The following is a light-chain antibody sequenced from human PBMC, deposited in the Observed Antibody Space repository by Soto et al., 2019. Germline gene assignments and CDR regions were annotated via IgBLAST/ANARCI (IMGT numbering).Light chain of an antibody. Sequence: DIQMTQSPSTLSASVGDRVTITCRASQSIGVWLAWYQQKPGTAPKLLIYKTSTLDSGVPLRFSGSGSGTEFTLTISSLQPDDFATYYCQQYSNYFRTFGQGTKVEI. CDR1: QSIGVW. V-gene: IGKV1-5*03. J-gene: IGKJ1*01. CDR2: KTS. CDR3: QQYSNYFRT.